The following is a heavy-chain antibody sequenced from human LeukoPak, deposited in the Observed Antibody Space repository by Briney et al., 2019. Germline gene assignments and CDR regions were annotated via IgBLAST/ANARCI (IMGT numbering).Heavy chain of an antibody. J-gene: IGHJ5*02. V-gene: IGHV3-74*01. CDR1: GFTFSNYW. CDR2: INSVGTDT. CDR3: ARGNSGTYDNWFDP. D-gene: IGHD1-26*01. Sequence: PGGSLRLSCAASGFTFSNYWMHWVRQAPGKGLVWVSRINSVGTDTSYADSVKGRFTISRDNAKNTLYLQMNTLRAEDTALYYCARGNSGTYDNWFDPWGQGTLVTVSS.